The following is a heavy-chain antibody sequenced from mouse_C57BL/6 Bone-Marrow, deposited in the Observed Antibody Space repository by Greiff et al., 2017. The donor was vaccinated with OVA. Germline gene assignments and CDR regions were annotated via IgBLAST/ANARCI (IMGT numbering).Heavy chain of an antibody. J-gene: IGHJ3*01. CDR3: ARETLLLWFAY. CDR1: GYSITSGYY. CDR2: ISYDGSN. Sequence: EVKVEESGPGLVKPSQSLSLTCSVTGYSITSGYYWNWIRQFPGNKLEWMGYISYDGSNNYNPSLKNRISITRDTSKNQFFLKLNSVTTEDTSTYYCARETLLLWFAYWGQGTLVTVSA. D-gene: IGHD2-3*01. V-gene: IGHV3-6*01.